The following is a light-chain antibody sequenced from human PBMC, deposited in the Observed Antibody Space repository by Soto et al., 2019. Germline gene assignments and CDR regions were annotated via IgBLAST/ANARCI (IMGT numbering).Light chain of an antibody. Sequence: EIVLTQSPGTLSLSPGERATLSCRASQSISNNYLAWYQQKPGQPPRLLIYGASSRATGIPDRFSGSGSGTEFTLTISSLQSEDFAVYYCQQYNNWPPTFGQGTKVDIK. V-gene: IGKV3-20*01. CDR2: GAS. J-gene: IGKJ1*01. CDR1: QSISNNY. CDR3: QQYNNWPPT.